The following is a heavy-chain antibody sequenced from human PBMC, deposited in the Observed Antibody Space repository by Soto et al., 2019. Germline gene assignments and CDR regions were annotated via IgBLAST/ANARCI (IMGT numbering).Heavy chain of an antibody. CDR1: GGSISSYY. Sequence: QVQLQESGPELVKPSETLSLTCTVSGGSISSYYWSWIRQPAGKGLEWIGRIYTSGSTNYNPSLKSRVTMSVDTSKNQFSLKLSSVTAADTAVYYCARDRSSGLGDAFDIWGQGTMVTVSS. CDR2: IYTSGST. V-gene: IGHV4-4*07. CDR3: ARDRSSGLGDAFDI. D-gene: IGHD6-19*01. J-gene: IGHJ3*02.